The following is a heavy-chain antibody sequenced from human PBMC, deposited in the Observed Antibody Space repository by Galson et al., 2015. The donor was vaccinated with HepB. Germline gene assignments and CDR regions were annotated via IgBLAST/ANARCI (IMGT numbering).Heavy chain of an antibody. J-gene: IGHJ6*02. CDR2: ISAYNGNT. CDR1: GYTFTSYG. Sequence: SVKVSCKASGYTFTSYGISWVRQAPGQGLEWMGWISAYNGNTNYAQKLQGRVTMTTDTSTSTAYMELRSLRSDDTAVYYCARGDYCSSTSCYNYYYYYGMDVWGQGTTVTVSS. D-gene: IGHD2-2*02. CDR3: ARGDYCSSTSCYNYYYYYGMDV. V-gene: IGHV1-18*04.